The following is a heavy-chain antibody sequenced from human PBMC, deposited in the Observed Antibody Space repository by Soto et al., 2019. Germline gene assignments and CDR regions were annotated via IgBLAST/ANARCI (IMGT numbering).Heavy chain of an antibody. D-gene: IGHD5-12*01. CDR1: GYTFTSCG. V-gene: IGHV1-18*04. Sequence: SGKVSFKASGYTFTSCGINWVRLAPGQGREWMGWIIAYNGNTNYAQKLQGRVTRPTDTSISTAYLQWSRREASDTAMYYCARHDGWLQLRSYYYYGMDVWGQGTTVTVSS. CDR2: IIAYNGNT. J-gene: IGHJ6*02. CDR3: ARHDGWLQLRSYYYYGMDV.